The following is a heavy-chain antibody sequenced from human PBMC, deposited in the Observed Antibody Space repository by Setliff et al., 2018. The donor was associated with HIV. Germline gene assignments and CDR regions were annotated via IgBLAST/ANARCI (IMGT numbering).Heavy chain of an antibody. D-gene: IGHD3-16*01. CDR1: GATFANFA. Sequence: WASVKVSCKAPGATFANFALNWVRQAPGQGPEWMGGIVPRDAITKYAPKFQGRLTITADKSTNTVYMELSSLRSDDTAVYFCARDQGAFFECFDYWGQGSLVTVSS. CDR3: ARDQGAFFECFDY. CDR2: IVPRDAIT. J-gene: IGHJ4*02. V-gene: IGHV1-69*10.